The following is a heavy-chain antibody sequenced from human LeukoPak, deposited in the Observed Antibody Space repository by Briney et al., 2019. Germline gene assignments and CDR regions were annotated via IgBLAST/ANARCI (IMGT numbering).Heavy chain of an antibody. CDR3: ARDFDYGDFYFDY. CDR2: ISGSGAGT. J-gene: IGHJ4*02. Sequence: GGSLRLSCAASGFTFNAYAMTWVRQAPGKGLEWVSSISGSGAGTYHADSVKGRFTISRDNSKNTLYMEMNSLRAEDTAVYYCARDFDYGDFYFDYWGQGTLVTVSS. V-gene: IGHV3-23*01. D-gene: IGHD4-17*01. CDR1: GFTFNAYA.